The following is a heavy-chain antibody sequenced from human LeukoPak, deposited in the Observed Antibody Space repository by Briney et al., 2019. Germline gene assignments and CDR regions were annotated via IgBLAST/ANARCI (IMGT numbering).Heavy chain of an antibody. Sequence: ASVKVSCKVSRYTLTELSMHWVRQAPGKGLEWMGGFDPEDGETIYAQKFQGRVTMTVDTSTDTAYMELSSLRSEDTAVYYCATEKHFDLEKEGNWFDPWGQGTLVTVSS. J-gene: IGHJ5*02. D-gene: IGHD3-9*01. CDR1: RYTLTELS. CDR2: FDPEDGET. V-gene: IGHV1-24*01. CDR3: ATEKHFDLEKEGNWFDP.